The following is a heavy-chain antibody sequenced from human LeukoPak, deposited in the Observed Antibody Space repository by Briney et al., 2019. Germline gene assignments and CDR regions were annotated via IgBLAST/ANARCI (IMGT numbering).Heavy chain of an antibody. D-gene: IGHD3-10*01. CDR3: AREPWGGFGELHDAFDI. J-gene: IGHJ3*02. CDR2: INTNTGNP. V-gene: IGHV7-4-1*02. CDR1: GYTFTSYA. Sequence: GASVKVSRKASGYTFTSYAMNWVRQAPGQGLEWMGWINTNTGNPTYAQGFTGRFVFSLDTSVSTAYLQISSLKAEDTAVYYCAREPWGGFGELHDAFDIWGQGTMVTVSS.